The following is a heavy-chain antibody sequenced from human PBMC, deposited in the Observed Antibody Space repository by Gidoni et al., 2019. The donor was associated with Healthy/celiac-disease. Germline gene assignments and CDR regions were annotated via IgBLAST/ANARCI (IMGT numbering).Heavy chain of an antibody. D-gene: IGHD6-19*01. CDR1: GFTFSRYA. J-gene: IGHJ4*02. CDR2: ISGSGGST. V-gene: IGHV3-23*01. Sequence: EVQLLASGGGLVQPGGSLSLSCAASGFTFSRYAMSWVRQAPGKGLEWVSAISGSGGSTYYADSVKGRFTISRDNSKNTLYLQMNSLRAEDTAVYYCAKGMSGYSSGWYYFDYWGQGTLVTVSS. CDR3: AKGMSGYSSGWYYFDY.